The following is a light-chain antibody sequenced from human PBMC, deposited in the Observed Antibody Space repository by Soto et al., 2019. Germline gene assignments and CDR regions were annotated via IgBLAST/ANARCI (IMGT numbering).Light chain of an antibody. J-gene: IGKJ4*01. CDR1: QSINIY. CDR3: QQSHTLPFT. CDR2: AAS. Sequence: DIQMTQSPSSLSASVGDSVIITCRASQSINIYLSWYQQKPGKAPKLLIYAASNLQRGVPSRFSGGGSGTDFSLTISSLRLEDFATYFCQQSHTLPFTFGGGTKVDIK. V-gene: IGKV1-39*01.